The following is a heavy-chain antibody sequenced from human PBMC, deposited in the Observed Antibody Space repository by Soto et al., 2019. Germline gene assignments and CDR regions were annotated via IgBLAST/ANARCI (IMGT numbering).Heavy chain of an antibody. V-gene: IGHV3-23*01. J-gene: IGHJ6*02. CDR3: AKRAFYGSGIPNYYGMDV. CDR2: ISGTGGGT. Sequence: EVHLLESGGGLVQPGGSLRLSCAASGFTFSNYAMTWVRQAPGKGLEWVSVISGTGGGTNNADSAKGSFTTSRDNSKNTLYLQMRSLKAEDTAVYYCAKRAFYGSGIPNYYGMDVWGQGTAVTVSS. CDR1: GFTFSNYA. D-gene: IGHD3-10*01.